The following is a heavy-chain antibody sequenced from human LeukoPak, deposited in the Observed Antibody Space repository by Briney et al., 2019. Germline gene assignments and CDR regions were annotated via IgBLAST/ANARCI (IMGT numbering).Heavy chain of an antibody. CDR3: ARDSPVLPRRRFDP. V-gene: IGHV4-38-2*02. CDR2: IYHSGST. J-gene: IGHJ5*02. CDR1: GYSISSGYY. Sequence: PSETLSLTCTVSGYSISSGYYWGWIRQPPGKGLEWIGSIYHSGSTYYNPSLKSRVTISVDTSKNQFSLKLSSVTAADTAVYYCARDSPVLPRRRFDPWGQGTLVTVSS. D-gene: IGHD3-10*01.